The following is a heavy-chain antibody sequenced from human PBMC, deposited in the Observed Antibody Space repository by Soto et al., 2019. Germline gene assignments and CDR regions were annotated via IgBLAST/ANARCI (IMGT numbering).Heavy chain of an antibody. J-gene: IGHJ6*02. CDR1: GGSISSGGYY. Sequence: PSETLSLTXTVSGGSISSGGYYWSWIRQHPGKGLEWIGYIYYSGSTYYNPSLKSRVTISVDTSKNQFSLKLSSVTAADTAVYYCARAIVVVPAAMEYYYYYGMDVWGQGTTVTVSS. CDR2: IYYSGST. CDR3: ARAIVVVPAAMEYYYYYGMDV. V-gene: IGHV4-31*02. D-gene: IGHD2-2*01.